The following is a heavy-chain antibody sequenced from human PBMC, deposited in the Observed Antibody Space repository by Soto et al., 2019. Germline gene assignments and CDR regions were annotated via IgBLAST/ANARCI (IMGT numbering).Heavy chain of an antibody. CDR3: AKDQPYYYDSSGYLDY. J-gene: IGHJ4*02. CDR1: GFTFSSYA. V-gene: IGHV3-23*01. D-gene: IGHD3-22*01. Sequence: VLSMRLSCAASGFTFSSYAMSWVRQTPGKGLEWVSAISGSGGSTYYADSVKGRFTISRDNSKNTLYLQMNSLRAEDTAVYYCAKDQPYYYDSSGYLDYWGQGTLVTVSS. CDR2: ISGSGGST.